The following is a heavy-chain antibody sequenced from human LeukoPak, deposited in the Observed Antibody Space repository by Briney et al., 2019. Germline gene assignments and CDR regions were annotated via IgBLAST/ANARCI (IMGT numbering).Heavy chain of an antibody. V-gene: IGHV1-69*13. CDR1: GGTFSSYA. J-gene: IGHJ4*02. CDR2: IIPIFGTA. CDR3: ASHLNDSSGQEPFDY. D-gene: IGHD3-22*01. Sequence: SVKVSCKASGGTFSSYAISWVRQAPGQGLEWMGGIIPIFGTANYAQKFQGRVTITADESTSTAYMELSSLRSEDTAVYYCASHLNDSSGQEPFDYWGQGTLVTVSS.